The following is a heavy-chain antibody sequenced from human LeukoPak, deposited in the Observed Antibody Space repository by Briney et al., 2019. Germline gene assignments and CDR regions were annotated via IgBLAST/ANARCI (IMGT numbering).Heavy chain of an antibody. D-gene: IGHD6-13*01. CDR1: GGSISSSSYY. CDR2: IYYSGST. CDR3: ARLKNSSWYRVWFDP. V-gene: IGHV4-39*01. J-gene: IGHJ5*02. Sequence: PSETLSLTCTVPGGSISSSSYYWGWIRQPPGTGLEWIGSIYYSGSTYYNPSLKSRVTISVDTSKNQFSLKLSSVTAADTAVYYCARLKNSSWYRVWFDPWGQGTLVTVSS.